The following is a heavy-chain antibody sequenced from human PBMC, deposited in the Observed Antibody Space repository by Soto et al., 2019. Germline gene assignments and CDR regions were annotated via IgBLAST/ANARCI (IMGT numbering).Heavy chain of an antibody. CDR1: GGSISSYY. CDR2: IYYSGST. V-gene: IGHV4-59*01. D-gene: IGHD2-21*02. Sequence: SETLSLTCTVSGGSISSYYWSWIRQPPGKGLEWIGYIYYSGSTNYNPSLKSRVTISVDTSKNQFSLKLSSVTAADTAVYYCARSPYDCGGDCYPNNFDYWGQGTLVSVSS. J-gene: IGHJ4*02. CDR3: ARSPYDCGGDCYPNNFDY.